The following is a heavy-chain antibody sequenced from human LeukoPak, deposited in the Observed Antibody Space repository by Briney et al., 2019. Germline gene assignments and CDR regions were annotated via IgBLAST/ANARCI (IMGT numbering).Heavy chain of an antibody. D-gene: IGHD6-13*01. CDR3: ARGGTAKGHFDY. Sequence: PSETLSLTCTVSGGSISKYYWTWIRQPPGKGLEWIGYIYYSGSTNYNPSLKSRVTISLDTSRNQFSLRLTSVTAADTAVYYCARGGTAKGHFDYWGQGTLVTVSS. CDR2: IYYSGST. J-gene: IGHJ4*02. CDR1: GGSISKYY. V-gene: IGHV4-59*08.